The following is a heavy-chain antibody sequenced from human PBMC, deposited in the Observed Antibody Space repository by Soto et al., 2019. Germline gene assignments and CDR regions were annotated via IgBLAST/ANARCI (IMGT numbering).Heavy chain of an antibody. D-gene: IGHD3-22*01. CDR1: GGSISSGVYY. Sequence: PSETLSLTCTVSGGSISSGVYYWSWIRQHPGKGLEWIGYIYYSGSTYYNPSLKSRVTISVDTSKNQFSLKLSSVTAADTAVYYCAISSGYADWFDPWGQGTLVTVSS. V-gene: IGHV4-31*03. J-gene: IGHJ5*02. CDR3: AISSGYADWFDP. CDR2: IYYSGST.